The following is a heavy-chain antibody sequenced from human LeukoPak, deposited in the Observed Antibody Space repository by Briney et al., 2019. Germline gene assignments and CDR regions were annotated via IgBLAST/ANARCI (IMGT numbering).Heavy chain of an antibody. V-gene: IGHV4-39*01. Sequence: PSETLSLTCTVSVDSISSNDYQWGWLRQPPGKGLEWIGSIYYSGSTYYNPSLKSRVTISVDTSKNQFSLKLSSVTAADTAVYYCARAVVVGGATAYFDLWGRGTLVTVSS. D-gene: IGHD2-15*01. J-gene: IGHJ2*01. CDR2: IYYSGST. CDR3: ARAVVVGGATAYFDL. CDR1: VDSISSNDYQ.